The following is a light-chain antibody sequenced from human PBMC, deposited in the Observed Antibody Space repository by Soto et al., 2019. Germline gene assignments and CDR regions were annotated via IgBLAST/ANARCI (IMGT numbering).Light chain of an antibody. CDR3: QQYDASHIT. CDR2: ATS. J-gene: IGKJ5*01. Sequence: EIVLTQSPGTLSLSPGERAALSCRASQSVSSSYLAWYHQKPGQAPRLLIYATSSRATGIPDRFSGSGSGTDFTLTISRLEPEDFAVYYCQQYDASHITFGQGTRLGLN. CDR1: QSVSSSY. V-gene: IGKV3-20*01.